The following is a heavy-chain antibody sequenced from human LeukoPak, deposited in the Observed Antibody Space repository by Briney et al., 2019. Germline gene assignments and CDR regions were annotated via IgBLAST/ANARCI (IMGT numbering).Heavy chain of an antibody. J-gene: IGHJ4*02. CDR1: GSIVNYY. V-gene: IGHV4-59*01. Sequence: PSETLSLTYTVSGSIVNYYLSWIRQTPGKGPEWLGYIYHSGSTKYNSSLKRRVTMSVGTSSNQFSLNLKSVTAADTAVYYCATGPQYDYWGPRMLVTVSS. CDR3: ATGPQYDY. CDR2: IYHSGST.